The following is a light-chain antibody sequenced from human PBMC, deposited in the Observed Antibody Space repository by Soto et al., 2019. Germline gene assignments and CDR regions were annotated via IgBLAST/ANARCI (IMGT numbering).Light chain of an antibody. CDR2: GAS. CDR3: HQYNHWLTWT. CDR1: QSVSSN. Sequence: EIVMTQSPATLSVSPGERATLSCRASQSVSSNLAWYQQKPGQAPRLLIYGASTRATGIPARFSGSGSVTEFTLTISSLQSEDFAVYYCHQYNHWLTWTFGQGTKVDIK. J-gene: IGKJ1*01. V-gene: IGKV3-15*01.